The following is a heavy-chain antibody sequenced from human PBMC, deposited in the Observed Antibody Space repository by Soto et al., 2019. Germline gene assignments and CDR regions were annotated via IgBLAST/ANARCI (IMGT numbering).Heavy chain of an antibody. D-gene: IGHD1-26*01. CDR2: IITAYGST. CDR3: ARGGELLDY. J-gene: IGHJ4*02. CDR1: GGTFKIHG. V-gene: IGHV1-69*01. Sequence: QVQLVQYGAEVKRPGSSVKVSCKVSGGTFKIHGINWVRQAPGQGLEGMGGIITAYGSTNYAQKVQGRVTITADDSTSTVSMQLDSLRSEGSAVYYCARGGELLDYWGQGTQVTVSS.